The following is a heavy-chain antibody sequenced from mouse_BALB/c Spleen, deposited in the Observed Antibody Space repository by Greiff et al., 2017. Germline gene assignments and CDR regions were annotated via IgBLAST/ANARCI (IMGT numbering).Heavy chain of an antibody. CDR2: IWAGGST. Sequence: VKLMESGPGLVAPSQSLSITCTVSGFSLTSYGVHWVRQPPGKGLEWLGVIWAGGSTNCNSALMSRLSISKDNSKSQVFLKMNSLQTDDTAMYYCAREGYYGSSHWYFDVWGAGTTVTVSS. CDR3: AREGYYGSSHWYFDV. D-gene: IGHD1-1*01. J-gene: IGHJ1*01. V-gene: IGHV2-9*02. CDR1: GFSLTSYG.